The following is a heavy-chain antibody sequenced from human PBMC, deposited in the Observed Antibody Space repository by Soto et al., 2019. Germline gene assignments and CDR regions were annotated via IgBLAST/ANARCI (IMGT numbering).Heavy chain of an antibody. CDR2: ISAYNGNT. CDR1: GYTFTDFG. J-gene: IGHJ4*02. CDR3: ARDSGNLGNWADFFDY. V-gene: IGHV1-18*04. D-gene: IGHD7-27*01. Sequence: QGQLVQSGAEVKKPGASVKVSCKASGYTFTDFGISWVRQAPGQGLEWMGWISAYNGNTNYAQKVQGRVTMTTDTSTRTAYMELRNLTSDDTAVYYCARDSGNLGNWADFFDYWGQGTLVTVSS.